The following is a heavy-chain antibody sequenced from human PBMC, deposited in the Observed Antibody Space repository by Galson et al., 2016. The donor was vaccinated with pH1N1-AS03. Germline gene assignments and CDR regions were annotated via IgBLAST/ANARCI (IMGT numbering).Heavy chain of an antibody. CDR1: GFTFSRYG. Sequence: SLRLSCAASGFTFSRYGMHWVRQAPGKGLEWVALISHNGDTKFYEDSVKGRFTISRDNSKNTLYLQMDSLRPEDTAVYSCAKDRGARDAYDIWGQGTMVTVSS. J-gene: IGHJ3*02. CDR3: AKDRGARDAYDI. V-gene: IGHV3-30*18. D-gene: IGHD4-17*01. CDR2: ISHNGDTK.